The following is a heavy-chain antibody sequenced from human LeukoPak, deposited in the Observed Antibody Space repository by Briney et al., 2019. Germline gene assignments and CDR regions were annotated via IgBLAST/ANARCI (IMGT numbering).Heavy chain of an antibody. Sequence: GGSLRLSCVASGFAFSSYWMRWVRQAPGKGLELVANISPDGSAEDYVDSVRGRFAISRDNAKRSLYLQMNSLSPEDTAVYSCANQAYSQFDYWGQGTLVSVSS. CDR1: GFAFSSYW. J-gene: IGHJ4*02. D-gene: IGHD4-11*01. CDR3: ANQAYSQFDY. V-gene: IGHV3-7*01. CDR2: ISPDGSAE.